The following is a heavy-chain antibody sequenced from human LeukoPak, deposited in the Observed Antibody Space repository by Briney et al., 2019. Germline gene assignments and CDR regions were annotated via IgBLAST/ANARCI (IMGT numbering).Heavy chain of an antibody. CDR2: IRYDGSNK. CDR1: GFTFSSYG. Sequence: GGSLRLSCAASGFTFSSYGMHWVRQAPGKGLEWVAFIRYDGSNKYYADSVKGRFTISRDNSKNTLYLQMNSLRAEDTAVYYCAKAGGYKGERYYFDYWGQGILVTVSS. J-gene: IGHJ4*02. D-gene: IGHD3-16*01. V-gene: IGHV3-30*02. CDR3: AKAGGYKGERYYFDY.